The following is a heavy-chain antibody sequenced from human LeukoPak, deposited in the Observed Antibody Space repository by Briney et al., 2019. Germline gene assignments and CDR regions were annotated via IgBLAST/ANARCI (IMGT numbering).Heavy chain of an antibody. J-gene: IGHJ6*04. CDR2: TYYRSKWYN. D-gene: IGHD3-10*01. CDR3: ARVSQYGSGRLTFFMDV. CDR1: GDSVSSNSAA. V-gene: IGHV6-1*01. Sequence: SQTLSLTCAISGDSVSSNSAAWNWIRQSPSRGLEWLGRTYYRSKWYNDYAVSVKSRITINPDTSKNQFSLQLNSVTPEDTAVYYCARVSQYGSGRLTFFMDVWGKGTTVTVSS.